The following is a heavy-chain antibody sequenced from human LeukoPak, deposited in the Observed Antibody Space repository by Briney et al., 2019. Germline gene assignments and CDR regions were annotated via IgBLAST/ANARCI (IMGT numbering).Heavy chain of an antibody. V-gene: IGHV4-4*07. CDR1: GGSISSYY. CDR2: IYTTGRT. CDR3: SRQPRDSGSGSFYFDY. Sequence: SQTLSLTCTVSGGSISSYYWSWIRQPAGKGLEWIGHIYTTGRTNYNPSLKSRVTMSVDTSKNQFSLKLSSVTAADTALYYRSRQPRDSGSGSFYFDYWGQGTLVTVSS. J-gene: IGHJ4*02. D-gene: IGHD3-10*01.